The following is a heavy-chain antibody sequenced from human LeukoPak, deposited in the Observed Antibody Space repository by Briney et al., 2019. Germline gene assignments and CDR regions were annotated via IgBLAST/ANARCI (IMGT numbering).Heavy chain of an antibody. J-gene: IGHJ4*02. CDR2: INHSGST. Sequence: NASETLSLTCAVYGVSFSGYYWSWIRRPPGKGLEWIGEINHSGSTNYNPSLKSRVTISVDRSKNQFSLKLSSVTAADTAVYYCAIAPIWMATNYFDYWGQGTLVTVSS. V-gene: IGHV4-34*01. CDR3: AIAPIWMATNYFDY. CDR1: GVSFSGYY. D-gene: IGHD5-24*01.